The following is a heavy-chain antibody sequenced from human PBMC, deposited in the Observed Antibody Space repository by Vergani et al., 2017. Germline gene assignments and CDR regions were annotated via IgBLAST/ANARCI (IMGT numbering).Heavy chain of an antibody. CDR1: GFTFSNFG. J-gene: IGHJ4*02. CDR2: IWYDGSNK. CDR3: AANCDC. Sequence: QVQLVESGGGVFQPGRSLRLSCAGSGFTFSNFGIHWVRQAPGKGLEWVAVIWYDGSNKYYADSVKGRFSVSRDNSKNTVYLQMNSLRAEDTAVYYCAANCDCWGQGTLVSVSS. V-gene: IGHV3-33*01. D-gene: IGHD2-21*01.